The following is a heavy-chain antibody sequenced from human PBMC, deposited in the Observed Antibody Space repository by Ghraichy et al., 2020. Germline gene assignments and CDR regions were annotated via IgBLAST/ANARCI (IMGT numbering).Heavy chain of an antibody. D-gene: IGHD1-26*01. CDR3: ARGYSGSYYFYYGIDV. J-gene: IGHJ6*02. Sequence: SETLSLTCAVYGGSFSGYSWSWIRQPPGEGLEWIGEINHSGSTNYNPSLKSRVTISVDTSKNQFSLKLTSVTVADTAVYYCARGYSGSYYFYYGIDVWGPGTTVTVSS. V-gene: IGHV4-34*01. CDR2: INHSGST. CDR1: GGSFSGYS.